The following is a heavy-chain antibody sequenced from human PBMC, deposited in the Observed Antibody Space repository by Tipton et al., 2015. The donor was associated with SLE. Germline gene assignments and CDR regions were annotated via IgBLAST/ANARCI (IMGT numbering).Heavy chain of an antibody. V-gene: IGHV4-39*07. CDR3: ARGDYYYGMDV. CDR2: IYHSGTA. Sequence: TLSLTCTVSGGSISSSRYYWGWIRQPPGKGLEWIGSIYHSGTAYYNPSLKSRVTISVDTSKNQFSLKLSSVTAADTAVYYCARGDYYYGMDVWGQGTTVTVSS. J-gene: IGHJ6*02. CDR1: GGSISSSRYY.